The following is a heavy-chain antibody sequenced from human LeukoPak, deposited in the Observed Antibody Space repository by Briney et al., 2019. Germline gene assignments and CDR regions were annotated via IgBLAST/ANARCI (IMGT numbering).Heavy chain of an antibody. J-gene: IGHJ4*02. CDR3: AGAFSGWSPKF. D-gene: IGHD6-19*01. CDR2: INGDGTST. CDR1: GFTFSSRW. Sequence: GGSLRLSCAASGFTFSSRWIHWVRQAPGKGLVWVSLINGDGTSTSYADSVKGRFTLSRDNSKNTLYLQMNSLRADDTAVYYCAGAFSGWSPKFWGQGTLVTVSS. V-gene: IGHV3-74*01.